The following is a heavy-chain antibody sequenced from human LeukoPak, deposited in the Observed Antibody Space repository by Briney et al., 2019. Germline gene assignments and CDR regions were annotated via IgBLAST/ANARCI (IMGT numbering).Heavy chain of an antibody. CDR3: ARAPASSGWNWFDP. CDR1: GGTFSSYA. Sequence: GASVKVSCKASGGTFSSYAISWVRQAPGQGLEWMGRIIPILGIANYAQKFQGRVTITADKSTSTAYMELSSLRSEDTAVYYCARAPASSGWNWFDPWGQGTLVTVSS. CDR2: IIPILGIA. J-gene: IGHJ5*02. D-gene: IGHD6-19*01. V-gene: IGHV1-69*04.